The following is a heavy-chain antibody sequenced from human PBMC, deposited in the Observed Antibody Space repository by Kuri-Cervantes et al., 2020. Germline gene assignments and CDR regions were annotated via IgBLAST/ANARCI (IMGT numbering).Heavy chain of an antibody. Sequence: GGSLRLSCAASGFTFSGHGMHWVRQAPGKGLEWVAVIWYDGSNKYYGDSVKGRFTISRDNSKNTLYLQMNSLRAEDTAIYYCARHRDSTIWYYYYMDVWGKGTTVTVSS. CDR3: ARHRDSTIWYYYYMDV. J-gene: IGHJ6*03. D-gene: IGHD2/OR15-2a*01. CDR1: GFTFSGHG. CDR2: IWYDGSNK. V-gene: IGHV3-33*01.